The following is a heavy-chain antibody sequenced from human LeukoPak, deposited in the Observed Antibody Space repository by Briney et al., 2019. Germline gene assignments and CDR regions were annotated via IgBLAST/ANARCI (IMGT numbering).Heavy chain of an antibody. J-gene: IGHJ5*02. CDR3: ARDYMAYCSSTSCYTEPFDP. CDR2: IYYSGST. D-gene: IGHD2-2*02. Sequence: SETLSLTFTFSGGSIISRSYYWGWIRQPPGKGLEWIGSIYYSGSTYYNPSLQSRVTISVDTSQHQFSLQLSSVTAADTDVYYCARDYMAYCSSTSCYTEPFDPWGQGTLVTVSS. V-gene: IGHV4-39*07. CDR1: GGSIISRSYY.